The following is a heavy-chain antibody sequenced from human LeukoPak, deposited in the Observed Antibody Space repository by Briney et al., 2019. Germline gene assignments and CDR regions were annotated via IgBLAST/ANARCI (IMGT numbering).Heavy chain of an antibody. J-gene: IGHJ4*02. Sequence: ASVKVSCKTSGYTFINYDINWVRQATGQGLEWLGWMSANSGNTGYAQKFQSRVSMTRATSISTAYLELSSLTFEDTAVYYCARTPPKGDIDYWGQGTLVTVSS. CDR1: GYTFINYD. V-gene: IGHV1-8*01. CDR3: ARTPPKGDIDY. D-gene: IGHD2-21*02. CDR2: MSANSGNT.